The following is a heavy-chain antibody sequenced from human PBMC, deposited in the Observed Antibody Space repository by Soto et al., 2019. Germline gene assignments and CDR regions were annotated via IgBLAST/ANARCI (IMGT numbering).Heavy chain of an antibody. CDR2: IYYSGST. D-gene: IGHD5-18*01. Sequence: QLQLQESGPGLVKPSETLSLTCTVSGGSISSSSYYWGWIRQPPGKGLEWIGSIYYSGSTYYNPSLTSRVPISVDTSKNQFSLKLSSVTAADTAVYYCARHLPYSYGLYYFDYWGQGTLVTVSS. V-gene: IGHV4-39*01. CDR1: GGSISSSSYY. CDR3: ARHLPYSYGLYYFDY. J-gene: IGHJ4*02.